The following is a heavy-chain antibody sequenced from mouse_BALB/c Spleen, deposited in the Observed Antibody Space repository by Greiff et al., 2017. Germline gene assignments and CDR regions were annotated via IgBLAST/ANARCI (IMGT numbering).Heavy chain of an antibody. V-gene: IGHV1-14*01. D-gene: IGHD2-14*01. CDR3: AREVLYYAMDD. Sequence: VQLQQSGPELVKPGASVKMSCKASGYTFTSYVMHWVKQKPGQGLEWIGYINPYNDGTKYNEKFKGKATLTSDKSSSTAYMELSSLTSEDSAVYYCAREVLYYAMDDWGQGTSVTVSS. J-gene: IGHJ4*01. CDR1: GYTFTSYV. CDR2: INPYNDGT.